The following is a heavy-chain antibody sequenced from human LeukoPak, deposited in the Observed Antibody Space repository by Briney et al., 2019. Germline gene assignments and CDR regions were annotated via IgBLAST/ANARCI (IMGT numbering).Heavy chain of an antibody. V-gene: IGHV4-4*02. CDR3: ARLYGSGSYYAQYYFDY. CDR1: GGSISSSNW. J-gene: IGHJ4*02. CDR2: IYHSGST. D-gene: IGHD3-10*01. Sequence: GTLSLTCAVSGGSISSSNWWSWVRQPPGKVLEGIGEIYHSGSTNYNPSLKSRVTISVEQSKTQFSLKLSSVTAADTAVYYCARLYGSGSYYAQYYFDYWGQGTLVTVSS.